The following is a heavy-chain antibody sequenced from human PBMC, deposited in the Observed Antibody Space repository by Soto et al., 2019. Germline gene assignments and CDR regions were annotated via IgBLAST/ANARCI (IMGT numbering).Heavy chain of an antibody. J-gene: IGHJ4*02. D-gene: IGHD3-22*01. CDR3: ARDLGYYDSSGYFDY. V-gene: IGHV3-11*01. Sequence: SLRLSCAASGFTFSDYYMSWIRQAPGKGLEWVSYISSSGSTIYYADSVKGRFTISRDNAKNSLYPQMNSLRAEDTAVYYCARDLGYYDSSGYFDYWGQGTLVTVSS. CDR1: GFTFSDYY. CDR2: ISSSGSTI.